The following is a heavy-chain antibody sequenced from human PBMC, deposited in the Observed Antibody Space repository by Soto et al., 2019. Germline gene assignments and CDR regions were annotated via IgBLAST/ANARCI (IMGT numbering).Heavy chain of an antibody. Sequence: PGGSLRLSCAASGFTFSSYGMHWVRQAPGKGLEWVAVIWYDGSNKYCADSVKGRFTISRDNSKNTLYLQMNSLRAEDTAVYYCARNALGYCSSTSCSLWGPIDPWGQGTLVTVSS. CDR2: IWYDGSNK. J-gene: IGHJ5*02. CDR1: GFTFSSYG. V-gene: IGHV3-33*01. D-gene: IGHD2-2*01. CDR3: ARNALGYCSSTSCSLWGPIDP.